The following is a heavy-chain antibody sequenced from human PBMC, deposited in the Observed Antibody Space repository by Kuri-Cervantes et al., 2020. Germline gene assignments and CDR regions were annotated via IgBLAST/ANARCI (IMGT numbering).Heavy chain of an antibody. D-gene: IGHD4-17*01. J-gene: IGHJ4*02. Sequence: ASVKVSCKASGYTFTSYGISWVRQAPGQGLEWMGGISAYNGNTNYAQKLQGRVTMTTDTSTSTAYMELRSLRSDDTAVYYCARADGSYGDYGFDYWGQGTLVTVSS. CDR2: ISAYNGNT. CDR1: GYTFTSYG. CDR3: ARADGSYGDYGFDY. V-gene: IGHV1-18*01.